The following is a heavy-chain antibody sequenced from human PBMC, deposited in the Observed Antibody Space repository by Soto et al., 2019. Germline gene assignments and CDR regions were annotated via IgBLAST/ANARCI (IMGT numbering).Heavy chain of an antibody. Sequence: PGGSMILSCAASGFTFSSYSMHWVRQAPGKGLEWVAVISYGGSNKYYADSVKGRFTISRDNSKNTLYLQMNSLRAEDTAVYYCARDLSYYDYVWGSYRYGPFDYWGQGTLVTVSS. CDR1: GFTFSSYS. J-gene: IGHJ4*02. D-gene: IGHD3-16*02. CDR3: ARDLSYYDYVWGSYRYGPFDY. CDR2: ISYGGSNK. V-gene: IGHV3-30*14.